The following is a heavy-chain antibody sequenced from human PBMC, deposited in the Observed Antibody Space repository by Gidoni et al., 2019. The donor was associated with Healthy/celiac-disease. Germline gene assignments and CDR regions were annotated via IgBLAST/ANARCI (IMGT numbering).Heavy chain of an antibody. J-gene: IGHJ5*02. Sequence: QVQLQQWGAGLLKPSETLSLTCAVYGGSFSAYYWSWIRQPPGKGLEWIGEINHSGSTNNNPSLKSRVSISVDTSKNQFSLKLSSVTAADTAVYYCARGRKPATPRRNWFDPWGQGTLVTVSS. V-gene: IGHV4-34*01. CDR2: INHSGST. CDR3: ARGRKPATPRRNWFDP. CDR1: GGSFSAYY.